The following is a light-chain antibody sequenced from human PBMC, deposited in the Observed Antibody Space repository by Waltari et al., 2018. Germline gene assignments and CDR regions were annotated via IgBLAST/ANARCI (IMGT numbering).Light chain of an antibody. Sequence: QSVLTPPPSVPEPPRPRSTTSCSGGSSNIRINAVNWYQQLPGKAPKLLISCDDLRPSGVADRFSGSKSGSSASLAISGLQSEDEADYYCAAWDDSLNAVVFGGGTKLTVL. J-gene: IGLJ2*01. CDR2: CDD. CDR1: SSNIRINA. V-gene: IGLV1-36*01. CDR3: AAWDDSLNAVV.